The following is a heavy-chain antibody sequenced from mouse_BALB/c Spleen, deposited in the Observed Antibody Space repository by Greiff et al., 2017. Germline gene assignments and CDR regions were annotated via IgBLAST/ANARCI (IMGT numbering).Heavy chain of an antibody. V-gene: IGHV1-54*01. Sequence: QVQLQQSGAELVRPGTSVKVSCKASGYAFTNYLIEWVKQRPGQGLEWIGVINPGSGGTNYNEKFKGKATLTADKSSSTAYMQLSSLTSDDSAVYFCARDGVFYAMDYWGQGTSVTVSS. CDR2: INPGSGGT. J-gene: IGHJ4*01. CDR1: GYAFTNYL. CDR3: ARDGVFYAMDY.